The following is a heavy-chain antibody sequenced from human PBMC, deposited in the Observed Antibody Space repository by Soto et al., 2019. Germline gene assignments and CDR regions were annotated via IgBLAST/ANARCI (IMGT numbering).Heavy chain of an antibody. CDR1: GFVFKNYA. V-gene: IGHV3-30-3*01. CDR3: AADAENNYSELGSYFGMNI. J-gene: IGHJ6*02. CDR2: ISFDGNNK. Sequence: PGGSLRLSCAASGFVFKNYAVNWVRLTPDKGLEWVAIISFDGNNKYYSDSVKGRFIISRDNSKSTLSLEMNSLRPEDTGVYYCAADAENNYSELGSYFGMNIWGQGTTVTVSS. D-gene: IGHD4-4*01.